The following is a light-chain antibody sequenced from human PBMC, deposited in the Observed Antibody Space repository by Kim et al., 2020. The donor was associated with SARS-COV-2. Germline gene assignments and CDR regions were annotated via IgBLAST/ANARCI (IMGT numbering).Light chain of an antibody. J-gene: IGLJ3*02. V-gene: IGLV3-19*01. CDR2: GKN. CDR3: NSRDSSSDHRV. Sequence: SSELTQDPAVSVALGQTVRITCQGDSLRTYYASWYQQKPGQAPVLLIYGKNNRPSGIPDRFSGSNSGNTASLTITGALAEDEADYYCNSRDSSSDHRVFGGGTQLTVL. CDR1: SLRTYY.